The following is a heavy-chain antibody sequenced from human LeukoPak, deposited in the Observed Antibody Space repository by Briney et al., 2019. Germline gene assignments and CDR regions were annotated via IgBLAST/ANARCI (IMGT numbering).Heavy chain of an antibody. J-gene: IGHJ4*02. V-gene: IGHV3-21*01. CDR2: ISSSSSYI. CDR1: GFTFSSYS. CDR3: ARAEDYGGELDS. D-gene: IGHD4-23*01. Sequence: GGSLRLSCAASGFTFSSYSMNWVRQAPGKGLEWVSSISSSSSYIYYADSVKGRFTISRENSKDRLYLQMNSLRAEDTAVYYCARAEDYGGELDSWGQGTLVTVSS.